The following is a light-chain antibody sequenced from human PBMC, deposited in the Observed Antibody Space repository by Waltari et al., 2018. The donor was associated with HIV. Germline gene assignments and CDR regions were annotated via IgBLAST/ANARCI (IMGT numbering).Light chain of an antibody. CDR1: NSNIGDNY. CDR2: ENN. J-gene: IGLJ3*02. CDR3: ATWDNRLSAWV. V-gene: IGLV1-51*02. Sequence: QSVLTQPPSMSAAPGQKVTISCSGSNSNIGDNYVSWYQQVPGTAPEPLTYENNKRPSGISDRFSGARSGTSATLGITGLQTGDEADYYCATWDNRLSAWVFGGGTKLTVL.